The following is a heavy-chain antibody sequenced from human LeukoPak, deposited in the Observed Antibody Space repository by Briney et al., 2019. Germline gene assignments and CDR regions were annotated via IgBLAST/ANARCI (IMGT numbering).Heavy chain of an antibody. CDR1: GGPISSSSYY. Sequence: SETLSLTCTVSGGPISSSSYYWGWIRQPPGKGLEWIGSIYYSGSTYYNPSLKSRVTISVDTSKNQFSLKLSSVTAADTAVYYCARGSLGYCGTTTCYPWSDPWGQGTLVTVSS. D-gene: IGHD2-2*01. J-gene: IGHJ5*02. V-gene: IGHV4-39*01. CDR2: IYYSGST. CDR3: ARGSLGYCGTTTCYPWSDP.